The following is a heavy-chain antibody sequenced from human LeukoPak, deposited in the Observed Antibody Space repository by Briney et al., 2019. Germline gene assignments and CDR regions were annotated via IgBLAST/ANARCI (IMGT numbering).Heavy chain of an antibody. CDR2: ISAYNGNT. D-gene: IGHD3-10*01. Sequence: GASVKVSCKASGYTFTSYGISWVRQAPGQGLEWMGWISAYNGNTNYAQKLQGRVTMTTDTSTSTAYMELRSLRSDDTAVYYCARDQGSGSNCGSGSYWGPDYWGQGTLVTVSS. CDR3: ARDQGSGSNCGSGSYWGPDY. CDR1: GYTFTSYG. V-gene: IGHV1-18*01. J-gene: IGHJ4*02.